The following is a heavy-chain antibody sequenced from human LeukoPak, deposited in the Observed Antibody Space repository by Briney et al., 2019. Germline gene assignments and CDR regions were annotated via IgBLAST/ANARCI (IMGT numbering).Heavy chain of an antibody. CDR2: INHSGST. J-gene: IGHJ6*03. CDR1: GGSFSGYY. D-gene: IGHD2-15*01. CDR3: ARQWSLRYYYYDYMDV. V-gene: IGHV4-34*01. Sequence: SETLSLTCAVYGGSFSGYYWSWIRQPPGKGLEWIGEINHSGSTNYNPSLKSRVTISVDTSKNQFSLKLSSVTAADTAVYYCARQWSLRYYYYDYMDVWGKGTTVTISS.